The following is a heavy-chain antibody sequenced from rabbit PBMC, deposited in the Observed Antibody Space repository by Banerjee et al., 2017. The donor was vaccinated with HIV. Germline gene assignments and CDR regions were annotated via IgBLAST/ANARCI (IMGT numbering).Heavy chain of an antibody. CDR2: MDIGGTGNT. Sequence: QEQLVESGGGLVQPEGSLTLTCTASGFSFSSGYGMCWVRQAPGKGLEWIGCMDIGGTGNTYYSSWAKGRFTISKTSSTTVTLQMTSLTAADTATYFCAREHTYADYGDFNLWGQGTLVTVS. D-gene: IGHD2-1*01. J-gene: IGHJ4*01. CDR1: GFSFSSGYG. CDR3: AREHTYADYGDFNL. V-gene: IGHV1S45*01.